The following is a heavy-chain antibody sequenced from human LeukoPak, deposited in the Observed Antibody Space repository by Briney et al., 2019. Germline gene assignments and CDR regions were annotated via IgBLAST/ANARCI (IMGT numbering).Heavy chain of an antibody. V-gene: IGHV4-30-2*03. CDR2: IYHSGST. D-gene: IGHD6-6*01. CDR1: GGSISSGGYY. Sequence: TSQTLSLTCTVSGGSISSGGYYWSWIRQPPGKGLEWIGYIYHSGSTYYNPSLKSRVTISVDTSKNQFSLNLSSVTAADTAVYYCARPYSSSARGTFDIWGQGTMVTVSS. CDR3: ARPYSSSARGTFDI. J-gene: IGHJ3*02.